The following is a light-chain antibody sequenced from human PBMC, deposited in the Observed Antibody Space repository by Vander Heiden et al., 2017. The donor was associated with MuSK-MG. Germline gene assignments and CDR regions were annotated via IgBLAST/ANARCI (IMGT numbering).Light chain of an antibody. Sequence: DIQMTPSPASLAAAIGDRVTITCQARQHINTYLNWYQHKARKAPKILIYDASKMETGVPLRFSGTGSGTDYTTIITSLQPADVATYYCQQYDTIPPLTFGGGTKVEIK. CDR3: QQYDTIPPLT. V-gene: IGKV1-33*01. CDR2: DAS. CDR1: QHINTY. J-gene: IGKJ4*01.